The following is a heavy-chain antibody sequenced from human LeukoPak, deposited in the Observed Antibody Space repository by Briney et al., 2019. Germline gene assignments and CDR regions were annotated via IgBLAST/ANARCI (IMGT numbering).Heavy chain of an antibody. D-gene: IGHD4-17*01. CDR1: GGSFSGYY. CDR2: INHSGST. V-gene: IGHV4-34*01. Sequence: SETLSLTCAVYGGSFSGYYWSWIRQPPGKGLEWIGEINHSGSTNYYPSLKSRVTISGDTAKNQVSLKLSSVTAADTAVYYCARLTTVTGKYYYYYGMDVWGQGTTVTVSS. J-gene: IGHJ6*02. CDR3: ARLTTVTGKYYYYYGMDV.